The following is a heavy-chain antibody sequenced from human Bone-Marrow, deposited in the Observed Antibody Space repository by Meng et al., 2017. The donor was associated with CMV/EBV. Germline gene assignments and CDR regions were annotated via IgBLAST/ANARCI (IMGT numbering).Heavy chain of an antibody. J-gene: IGHJ4*02. Sequence: SETLSLTCVVNDESFGPFSAFYWTWIRQPPGKGLEWIGEVNHSGRTNYNPSLKSRVTISVDTSKKQFSLRLTSVTAADTAMYYCARDFRILRGQFDNWGQGTLVTVSS. CDR2: VNHSGRT. D-gene: IGHD3-3*01. CDR1: DESFGPFSAFY. CDR3: ARDFRILRGQFDN. V-gene: IGHV4-34*01.